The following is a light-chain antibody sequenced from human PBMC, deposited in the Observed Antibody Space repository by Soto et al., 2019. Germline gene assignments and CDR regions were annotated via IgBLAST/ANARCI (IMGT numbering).Light chain of an antibody. CDR1: KLGDKY. V-gene: IGLV3-1*01. CDR3: QASDSSTVV. Sequence: SYELTQPPSVSVSPGQTASITCSGDKLGDKYACWYQQKPGQSPVLVIYQDTKRPSGIPERFSGSNSGSTATLTISGTQAIDEADYYCQASDSSTVVFGGGTKLTVL. CDR2: QDT. J-gene: IGLJ2*01.